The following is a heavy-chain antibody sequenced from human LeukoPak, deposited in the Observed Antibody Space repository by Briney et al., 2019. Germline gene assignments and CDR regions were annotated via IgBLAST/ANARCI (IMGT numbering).Heavy chain of an antibody. D-gene: IGHD6-13*01. CDR2: IYYSGST. V-gene: IGHV4-59*08. CDR1: GGSISFYY. J-gene: IGHJ4*02. Sequence: SETLSLTCTVSGGSISFYYWSWIRQSLGKGLECIGYIYYSGSTYCNPSLKSRVTISVDTSKNQFSLNLDPVTAADTAVYYCARRAGIGQAYFDYWGQGTLVTVSS. CDR3: ARRAGIGQAYFDY.